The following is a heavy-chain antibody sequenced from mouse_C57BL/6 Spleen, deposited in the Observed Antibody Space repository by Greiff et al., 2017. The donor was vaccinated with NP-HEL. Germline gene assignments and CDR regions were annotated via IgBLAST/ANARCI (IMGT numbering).Heavy chain of an antibody. D-gene: IGHD1-1*01. V-gene: IGHV1-9*01. J-gene: IGHJ4*01. CDR2: ILPGSGST. CDR1: GYTFTGYW. CDR3: ARTITTVVANYYAKDY. Sequence: VKLMESGAELMKPGASVKLSCKATGYTFTGYWIEWVKQRPGHGLEWIGEILPGSGSTNYNEKFKGKATFTADTSSNTAYMQLSSLTTEDSAIYYCARTITTVVANYYAKDYWGQGTSVTVSS.